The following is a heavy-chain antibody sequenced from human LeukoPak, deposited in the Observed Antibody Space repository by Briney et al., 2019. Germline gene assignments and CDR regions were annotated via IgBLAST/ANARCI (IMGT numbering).Heavy chain of an antibody. Sequence: GESLKISCKGSGYSFTSYWIGWVRQMPGKGLECMGIIYPGDSDTRYSPSFQGQVTVSADKSITTAYLQWSSLKASDTAMYYCARQDSSGWYYFDYWGQGTLVTVSS. CDR3: ARQDSSGWYYFDY. CDR1: GYSFTSYW. V-gene: IGHV5-51*01. J-gene: IGHJ4*02. CDR2: IYPGDSDT. D-gene: IGHD6-19*01.